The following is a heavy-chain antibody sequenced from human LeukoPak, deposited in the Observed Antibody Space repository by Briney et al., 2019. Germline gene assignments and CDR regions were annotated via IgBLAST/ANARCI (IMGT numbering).Heavy chain of an antibody. CDR3: AAYSSGWYRGGHYFDY. CDR2: TSTGGSST. D-gene: IGHD6-19*01. CDR1: GFXFSSYA. Sequence: PGGSLRLSCVASGFXFSSYAMSWVRQAPGKGLEWLSGTSTGGSSTYIADSVKGRFTISRDNSKNTLYVQMNSLRAEDTAVYYCAAYSSGWYRGGHYFDYWGQGTLVTVSS. J-gene: IGHJ4*02. V-gene: IGHV3-23*01.